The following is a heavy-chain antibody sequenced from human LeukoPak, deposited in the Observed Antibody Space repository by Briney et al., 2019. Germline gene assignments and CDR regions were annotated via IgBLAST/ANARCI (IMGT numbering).Heavy chain of an antibody. CDR3: ARGPHCSSTSCGVDV. Sequence: ASVKVSCKASGYTFTSYDINWVRQATGQGPEWMGWMNPNSGNTGYAQKFQGRVTMTRNTSISTAYMELSSLRSEDTAVYYCARGPHCSSTSCGVDVWGKGTTVTVSS. CDR2: MNPNSGNT. J-gene: IGHJ6*04. V-gene: IGHV1-8*01. CDR1: GYTFTSYD. D-gene: IGHD2-2*01.